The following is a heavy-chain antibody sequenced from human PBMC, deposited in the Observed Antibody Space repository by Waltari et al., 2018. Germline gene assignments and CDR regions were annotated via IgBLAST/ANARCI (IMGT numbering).Heavy chain of an antibody. J-gene: IGHJ5*02. CDR2: INGDGGST. D-gene: IGHD2-2*01. CDR3: TRTRYCSTTSCQVDWFDP. CDR1: SSYW. V-gene: IGHV3-74*01. Sequence: SSYWMHWVRQAPGKGLVWVSRINGDGGSTSYADSVKGRFTISRDNANNTLYLQMNSLRAEDTAVYYCTRTRYCSTTSCQVDWFDPWGQGTLVTVSS.